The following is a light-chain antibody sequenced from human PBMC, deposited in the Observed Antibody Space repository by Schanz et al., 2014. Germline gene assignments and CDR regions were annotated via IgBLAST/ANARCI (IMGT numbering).Light chain of an antibody. J-gene: IGLJ2*01. V-gene: IGLV4-69*01. CDR1: SGHSTYV. CDR2: LNSDGSH. CDR3: QTWGTGIRV. Sequence: QLVLTQSPSASASLGASVKLTCTLSSGHSTYVIAWHQQQAEKGPRFLMNLNSDGSHSKGDGIPDRFSGSSSGAERFLTISSLQSEDEAVYYCQTWGTGIRVFGGGTKLTVL.